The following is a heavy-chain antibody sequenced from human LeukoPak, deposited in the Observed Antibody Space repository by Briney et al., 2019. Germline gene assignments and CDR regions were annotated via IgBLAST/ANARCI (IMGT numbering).Heavy chain of an antibody. D-gene: IGHD3-22*01. V-gene: IGHV3-30*18. Sequence: PGRSLRLSCAASGFTFSSYGMHWVRQAPGKGLEWVAVISYDGSNKYYADSVKGRFTISRDNSKNTLYLQMNSLRAEDTAVYYCAKTYDSSGYYFGYWGQGTLVTVSS. CDR1: GFTFSSYG. J-gene: IGHJ4*02. CDR3: AKTYDSSGYYFGY. CDR2: ISYDGSNK.